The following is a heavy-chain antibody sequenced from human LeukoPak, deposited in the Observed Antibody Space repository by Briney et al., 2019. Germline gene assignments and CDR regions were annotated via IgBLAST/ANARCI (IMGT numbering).Heavy chain of an antibody. Sequence: GGSLTLSCAASGFTFSTYWMHWVRQAPGKGLVRVSRIHGDGINTNYADSVKGRFTISRDNAKNTLYLQMDSLRAEDTAVYYCVQEIDRGDRRYFDYWGQGTLVTVSS. J-gene: IGHJ4*02. CDR2: IHGDGINT. CDR3: VQEIDRGDRRYFDY. V-gene: IGHV3-74*01. CDR1: GFTFSTYW. D-gene: IGHD1-14*01.